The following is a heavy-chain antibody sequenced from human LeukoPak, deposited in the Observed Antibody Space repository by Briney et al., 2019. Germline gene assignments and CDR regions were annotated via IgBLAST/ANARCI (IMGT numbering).Heavy chain of an antibody. V-gene: IGHV4-4*07. CDR1: GGSISSSY. Sequence: SETLSLTCTVSGGSISSSYWGWIRQPPGKGLEWIGRMSASGTTNYNPSLNSRVTMSVDTSKNQFSLRLSSVTAADTAVYYCAREYYYQDYWGQGALVTVSS. D-gene: IGHD3-10*01. CDR3: AREYYYQDY. J-gene: IGHJ4*02. CDR2: MSASGTT.